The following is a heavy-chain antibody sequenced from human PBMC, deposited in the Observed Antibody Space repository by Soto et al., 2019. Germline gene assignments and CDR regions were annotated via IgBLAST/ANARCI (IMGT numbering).Heavy chain of an antibody. CDR2: ISYDGSNK. CDR1: GFTFSSYA. CDR3: ARVMVRGVIADRYYYGIDV. V-gene: IGHV3-30-3*01. Sequence: GGSLRLSCAASGFTFSSYAMHWVRQAPGKGLEWVAVISYDGSNKYYADSVKGRFTISRDNSKNTLYLQMNSLRAEDTAVYYCARVMVRGVIADRYYYGIDVWGQGTTVTVSS. J-gene: IGHJ6*02. D-gene: IGHD3-10*01.